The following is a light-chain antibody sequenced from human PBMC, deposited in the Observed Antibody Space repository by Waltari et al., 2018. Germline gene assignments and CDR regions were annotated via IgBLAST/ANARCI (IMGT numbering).Light chain of an antibody. CDR2: DAS. CDR3: QQRSNWPPRYS. J-gene: IGKJ2*01. V-gene: IGKV3-11*01. CDR1: QSASSSY. Sequence: DIVLTQSPATLAFSSGERATLSCRASQSASSSYFAWYQQRPGQAPRLLIYDASNRATGIPARFSGSGSGTDFTLTISSLEPEDFAAYYCQQRSNWPPRYSFGQGTKLEMK.